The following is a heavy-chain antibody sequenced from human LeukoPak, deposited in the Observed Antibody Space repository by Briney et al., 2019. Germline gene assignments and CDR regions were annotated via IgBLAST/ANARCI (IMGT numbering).Heavy chain of an antibody. Sequence: SETLSLTCTVSGGSISSYYWSWIRQPAGKGLEWIGRIYTSGSTNYNPSLKSRVTISVDTSKNQFSLKLSSVTAADTAVYYCARDLRYFDWYGGNWFDPWGQGTLVTVSS. V-gene: IGHV4-4*07. CDR3: ARDLRYFDWYGGNWFDP. CDR2: IYTSGST. J-gene: IGHJ5*02. CDR1: GGSISSYY. D-gene: IGHD3-9*01.